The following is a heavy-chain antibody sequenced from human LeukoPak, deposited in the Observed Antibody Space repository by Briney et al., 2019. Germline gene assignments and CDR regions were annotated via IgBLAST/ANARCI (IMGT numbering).Heavy chain of an antibody. Sequence: PGGSLRLSCAASGFIFSSYWMTWVRQAPGKGLEWVSAISGSGGSTYYADSVKGRFTISRDKSKNTLYLQMNSLRAEDTAVYYCAKGSNWIQLWLFDYWGQGTLVTVSS. V-gene: IGHV3-23*01. D-gene: IGHD5-18*01. CDR3: AKGSNWIQLWLFDY. J-gene: IGHJ4*02. CDR1: GFIFSSYW. CDR2: ISGSGGST.